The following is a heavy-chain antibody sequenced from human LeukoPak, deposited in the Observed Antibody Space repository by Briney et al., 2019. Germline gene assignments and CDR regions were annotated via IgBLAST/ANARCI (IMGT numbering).Heavy chain of an antibody. CDR2: IKQDGSEK. J-gene: IGHJ4*02. V-gene: IGHV3-7*05. CDR1: GFTFSSYW. Sequence: GGSLRLSCAASGFTFSSYWMSWVRQAPGKGLEWVANIKQDGSEKYYVDSVKGRFTISRDNAKNSLYLQMNSLKAEDTGVYSCARNGFSRPYPFDYWGQGTLVTVSS. CDR3: ARNGFSRPYPFDY. D-gene: IGHD2-8*01.